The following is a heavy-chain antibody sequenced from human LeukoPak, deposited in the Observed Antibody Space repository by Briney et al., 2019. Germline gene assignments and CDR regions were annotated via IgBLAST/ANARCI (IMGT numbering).Heavy chain of an antibody. V-gene: IGHV3-21*01. D-gene: IGHD6-19*01. CDR1: GFTFSSYS. Sequence: GGSLRLSCAASGFTFSSYSMNWVRQAPGKGLEWVSSISSSSSYIYYADSVKGRFTISRDNAKNSLYLQMNSLRAEDTAVYYFASVPGIAVAGTDYWGQGTLVTVSS. CDR2: ISSSSSYI. CDR3: ASVPGIAVAGTDY. J-gene: IGHJ4*02.